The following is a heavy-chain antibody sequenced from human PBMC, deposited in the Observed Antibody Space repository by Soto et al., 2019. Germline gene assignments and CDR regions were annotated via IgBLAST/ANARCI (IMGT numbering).Heavy chain of an antibody. CDR2: ISGSGGST. J-gene: IGHJ4*02. CDR1: GFTFSSYA. Sequence: PGGSLRLSCAASGFTFSSYAMSWVRQAPGKGLEWVSAISGSGGSTYYADSVKGRFTISRDNSKNTLYLQMNSLRAEDTAVYYCAKVTDPDYDILTGYYRPFDYWGQGTLVTVSS. CDR3: AKVTDPDYDILTGYYRPFDY. D-gene: IGHD3-9*01. V-gene: IGHV3-23*01.